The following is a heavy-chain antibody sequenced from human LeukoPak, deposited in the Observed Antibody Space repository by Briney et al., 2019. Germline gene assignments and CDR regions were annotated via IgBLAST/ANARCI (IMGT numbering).Heavy chain of an antibody. CDR2: ISTSGST. D-gene: IGHD3-22*01. J-gene: IGHJ4*02. V-gene: IGHV4-4*09. CDR3: ASPRSGYRYTFDY. CDR1: ATSISNYY. Sequence: PSETLSLTCAVSATSISNYYWSWIRQAPGKGLEWIGYISTSGSTNYNPSLKSRVSISLDTSKNRFSLNLNFVSAADTAVYYCASPRSGYRYTFDYWGQGALVTVSS.